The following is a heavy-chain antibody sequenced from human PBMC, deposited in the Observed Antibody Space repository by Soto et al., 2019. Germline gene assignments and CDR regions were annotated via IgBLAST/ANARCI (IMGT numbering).Heavy chain of an antibody. V-gene: IGHV1-2*04. CDR1: GYTFTGYY. Sequence: GASVKVSCKASGYTFTGYYMHWVRQAPGQGLEWMGWINPNSGGTNYAQKFQGWVTMTRDTSINTAYMELSRLRSDDTAVYYCARGLYGYYYYMDVWGKGTTVTVSS. J-gene: IGHJ6*03. CDR2: INPNSGGT. D-gene: IGHD2-8*01. CDR3: ARGLYGYYYYMDV.